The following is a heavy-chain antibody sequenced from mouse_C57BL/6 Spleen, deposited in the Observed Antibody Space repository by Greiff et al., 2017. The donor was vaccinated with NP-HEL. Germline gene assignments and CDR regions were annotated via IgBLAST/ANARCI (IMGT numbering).Heavy chain of an antibody. CDR3: ARSLDSNSAMDY. Sequence: QVQLQQPGAELVRPGSSVKLSCKASGYTFTSYWMHWVKQRPIQGLEWIGNIDPSDSETHYNQKFKDKATLTVDKSSSTAYMQLSSLTSEDSAVYYCARSLDSNSAMDYWGQGTSVTVAS. V-gene: IGHV1-52*01. J-gene: IGHJ4*01. CDR1: GYTFTSYW. CDR2: IDPSDSET. D-gene: IGHD2-5*01.